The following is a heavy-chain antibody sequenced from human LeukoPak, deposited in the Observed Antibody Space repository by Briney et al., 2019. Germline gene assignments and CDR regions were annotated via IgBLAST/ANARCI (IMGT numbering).Heavy chain of an antibody. J-gene: IGHJ3*02. Sequence: SETLSLTCTVSGGSISSYYWGWIRQPPGKGLEWIGYIYYSGSTNYNPSLKSRVTISVDTSKNQFSLKLSSVTAAHTAVYYCARQTRFLEWSDAFDIWGQGTMVTVSS. CDR3: ARQTRFLEWSDAFDI. CDR2: IYYSGST. V-gene: IGHV4-59*01. CDR1: GGSISSYY. D-gene: IGHD3-3*01.